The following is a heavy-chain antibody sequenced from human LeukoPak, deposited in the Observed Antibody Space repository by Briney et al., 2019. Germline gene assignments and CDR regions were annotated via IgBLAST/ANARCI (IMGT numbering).Heavy chain of an antibody. J-gene: IGHJ3*02. CDR2: IYYSGSA. V-gene: IGHV4-30-4*01. CDR3: ARPLAWGKAFDI. D-gene: IGHD3-16*01. Sequence: PSETLSLTCTVSGDSISSGDYYWSWIRQSPGKGLEWIGYIYYSGSAYYNPSLKSRVTISVDTSKNQFSLKLSSVTAADTAMYYCARPLAWGKAFDIWGQGTMVTVSS. CDR1: GDSISSGDYY.